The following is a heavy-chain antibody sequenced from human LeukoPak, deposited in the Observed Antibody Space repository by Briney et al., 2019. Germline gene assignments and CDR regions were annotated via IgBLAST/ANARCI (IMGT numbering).Heavy chain of an antibody. CDR1: GFTFSSYS. CDR2: ISTSSSYI. D-gene: IGHD4-17*01. CDR3: AREGYGDYYYYYGMDV. J-gene: IGHJ6*02. V-gene: IGHV3-21*01. Sequence: GGSLRLSCAASGFTFSSYSMNWVRQAPGKGLEWVSSISTSSSYIYYADSVKGRFTISRVNAENSLYLQMNSLRAEDTAVYYCAREGYGDYYYYYGMDVWGQGTTVTVPS.